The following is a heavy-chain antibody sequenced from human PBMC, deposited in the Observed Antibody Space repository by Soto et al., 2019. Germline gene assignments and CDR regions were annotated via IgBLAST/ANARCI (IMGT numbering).Heavy chain of an antibody. Sequence: QVQLQESGPGLVKPSQTLSLTCTVSGGSISSGDYYWSWIRQPPGKGLEWIGYIYYSGSTYYNPSLKSRVTISVDTSKNQFSLKLSSVTAADTAVYYCARETVAAHRYYYYYGMDVWGQGTTVTVSS. CDR1: GGSISSGDYY. D-gene: IGHD6-19*01. V-gene: IGHV4-30-4*01. J-gene: IGHJ6*02. CDR2: IYYSGST. CDR3: ARETVAAHRYYYYYGMDV.